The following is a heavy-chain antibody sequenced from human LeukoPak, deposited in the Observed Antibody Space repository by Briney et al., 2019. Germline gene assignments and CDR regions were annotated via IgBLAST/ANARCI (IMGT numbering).Heavy chain of an antibody. D-gene: IGHD6-25*01. CDR2: IYYSGSP. J-gene: IGHJ4*02. CDR1: GGSISSYY. Sequence: SETLSLTCTVSGGSISSYYWSWIRQPPGKGLEWIGYIYYSGSPNYNPSLKSRVTISVDTSKNQFSLKLSSVTAADTAVYYCARHDYYSSGRVDYWGQGTLVTVSS. CDR3: ARHDYYSSGRVDY. V-gene: IGHV4-59*01.